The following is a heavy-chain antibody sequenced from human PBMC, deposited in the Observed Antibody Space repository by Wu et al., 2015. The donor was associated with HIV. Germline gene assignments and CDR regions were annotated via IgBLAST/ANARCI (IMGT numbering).Heavy chain of an antibody. CDR2: ISAYNGNT. CDR1: GYTFTSYG. V-gene: IGHV1-18*01. J-gene: IGHJ3*01. CDR3: AKKRREXIVVRTAAMMSFDYR. D-gene: IGHD2-2*01. Sequence: QVQLVQSGAEVKKPGASVKVSCKASGYTFTSYGISWVRQAPGQGLEWMGWISAYNGNTNYAQKLQGRVTMTTDTSTSTAYMELRSLRSDDTAVYYCAKKRREXIVVRTAAMMSFDYRGDQGTSRSPSL.